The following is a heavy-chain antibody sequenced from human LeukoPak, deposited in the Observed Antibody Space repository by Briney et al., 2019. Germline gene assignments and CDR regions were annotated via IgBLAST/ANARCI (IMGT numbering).Heavy chain of an antibody. CDR2: ISAYNGNT. J-gene: IGHJ4*02. CDR3: ASGAYCGGDCYRPDY. D-gene: IGHD2-21*02. Sequence: GASVKVSCKASGYTFTSYGISWVRQAPGQGLEWMGWISAYNGNTNYAQKLQGRVTMTTDTSTSTAYMELRSLRSDDTAVYYCASGAYCGGDCYRPDYWGQGTLVTVSS. V-gene: IGHV1-18*01. CDR1: GYTFTSYG.